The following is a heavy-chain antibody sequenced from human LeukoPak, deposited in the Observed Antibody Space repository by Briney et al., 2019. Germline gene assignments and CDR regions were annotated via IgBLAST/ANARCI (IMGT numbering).Heavy chain of an antibody. CDR1: GFTFSSYA. D-gene: IGHD2-15*01. V-gene: IGHV3-23*01. J-gene: IGHJ4*02. CDR3: AKGSGDTSYSTSDY. Sequence: PGESLRLSCAASGFTFSSYAMSWVRQAPGKGLEWVSLMSGTGGTTYYTDSVKGRFTISKDNSRNTVYLQMNSLRVEDTAVYFCAKGSGDTSYSTSDYWGQGTLVTVS. CDR2: MSGTGGTT.